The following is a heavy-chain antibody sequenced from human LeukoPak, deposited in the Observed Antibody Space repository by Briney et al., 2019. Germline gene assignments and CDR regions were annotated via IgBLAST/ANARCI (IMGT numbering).Heavy chain of an antibody. CDR3: AHRGRYSSSWTFDY. D-gene: IGHD6-13*01. CDR1: GFSLSTSGVG. J-gene: IGHJ4*02. Sequence: SGPTLVKPTQTLTLTCTFSGFSLSTSGVGVGWIRQPPGKALEWLALIYWGDDKRYSPSLKSRLTITKDTSKNQVVLTMTNMDPVDTATYYCAHRGRYSSSWTFDYWGQGTLVTVSS. V-gene: IGHV2-5*02. CDR2: IYWGDDK.